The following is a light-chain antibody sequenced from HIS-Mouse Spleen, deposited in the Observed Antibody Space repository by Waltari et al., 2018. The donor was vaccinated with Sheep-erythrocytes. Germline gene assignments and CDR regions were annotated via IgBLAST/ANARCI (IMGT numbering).Light chain of an antibody. CDR3: CSYAGSYNHV. Sequence: LTQPPSVSVSPGQSVTISCTGTSSYVGGYNYVSWYQQHPGKAPKLMIYDVSKRPSGVPDRFSGSKSGNTASLTISGLQAEDEADYYCCSYAGSYNHVFATGTKVTVL. J-gene: IGLJ1*01. CDR2: DVS. CDR1: SSYVGGYNY. V-gene: IGLV2-11*01.